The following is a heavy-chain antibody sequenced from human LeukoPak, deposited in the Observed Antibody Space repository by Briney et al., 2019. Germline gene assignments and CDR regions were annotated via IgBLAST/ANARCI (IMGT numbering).Heavy chain of an antibody. V-gene: IGHV3-21*01. D-gene: IGHD6-13*01. CDR1: GFTFSSYS. J-gene: IGHJ4*02. CDR3: ARAHSSSWSGLFDY. CDR2: ISSSSSYI. Sequence: GESLRLSCAASGFTFSSYSMNWVRQAPGKGLEWVSSISSSSSYIYYADSVKGRFTISRDNAKNSLYLQMNSLRAEDTAVYYCARAHSSSWSGLFDYWGQGTLVTVSS.